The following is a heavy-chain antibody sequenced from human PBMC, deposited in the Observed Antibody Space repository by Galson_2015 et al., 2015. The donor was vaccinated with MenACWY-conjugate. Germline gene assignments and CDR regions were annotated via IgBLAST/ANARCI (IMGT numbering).Heavy chain of an antibody. J-gene: IGHJ6*03. Sequence: SLRLSCAASGFSFRSNAMSRVRQAPGKGLEWVSAISASGGSTYYPDYAKGRFTISRDNSKNTLFLEMNSLRGEDTALYYCVKERGSLSHNCYFYFMDVWGKGTTVTVS. CDR2: ISASGGST. V-gene: IGHV3-23*01. CDR1: GFSFRSNA. CDR3: VKERGSLSHNCYFYFMDV. D-gene: IGHD6-6*01.